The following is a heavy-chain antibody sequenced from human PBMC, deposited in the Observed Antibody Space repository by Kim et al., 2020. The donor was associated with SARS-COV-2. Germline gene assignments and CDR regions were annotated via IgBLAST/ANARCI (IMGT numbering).Heavy chain of an antibody. CDR3: ARDRKDYDFWSGCYV. J-gene: IGHJ4*02. CDR1: GGSFSGYY. Sequence: SETLSLTCAVYGGSFSGYYWSWIRQPPGKGLEWIGEINHSGSTNYNPSLKSRVTISVDTSKNQFSLKLSSVTAADTAVYYCARDRKDYDFWSGCYVWGQGTLGTVAS. CDR2: INHSGST. V-gene: IGHV4-34*01. D-gene: IGHD3-3*01.